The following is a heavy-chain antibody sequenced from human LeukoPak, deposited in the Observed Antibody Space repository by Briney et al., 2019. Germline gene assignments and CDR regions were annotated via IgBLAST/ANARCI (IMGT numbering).Heavy chain of an antibody. CDR3: ARGPTYYDILTGSPNDY. CDR1: GFTFSSYA. J-gene: IGHJ4*02. D-gene: IGHD3-9*01. Sequence: PGGSLRLSCAASGFTFSSYAMHWVRQAPGKGLEWVAVISYDGSNKYYADSVKGRFTISRDNSKNTLYLQMNSLRAEDTAVYYCARGPTYYDILTGSPNDYWGQGTLVTVSS. CDR2: ISYDGSNK. V-gene: IGHV3-30-3*01.